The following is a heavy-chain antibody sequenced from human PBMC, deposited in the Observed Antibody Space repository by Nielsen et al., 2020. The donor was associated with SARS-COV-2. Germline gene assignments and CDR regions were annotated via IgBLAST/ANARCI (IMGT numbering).Heavy chain of an antibody. CDR1: GYTFTTYW. J-gene: IGHJ3*02. CDR2: IQPAGSDT. Sequence: ESLKISCKGSGYTFTTYWIGWVRQMPGKGLEWMGIIQPAGSDTRYSPSFQGQVTISADKSISTAYLQWSSLKASDTAMYYCASPGITGTTDTFDIWGQGTMVTVSS. D-gene: IGHD1-14*01. CDR3: ASPGITGTTDTFDI. V-gene: IGHV5-51*01.